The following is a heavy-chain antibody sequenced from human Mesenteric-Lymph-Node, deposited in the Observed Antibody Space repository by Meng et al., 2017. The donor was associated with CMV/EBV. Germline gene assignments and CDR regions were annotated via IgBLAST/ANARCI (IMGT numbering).Heavy chain of an antibody. J-gene: IGHJ4*02. V-gene: IGHV3-23*01. Sequence: GGSLRLSCAASRFTFNAYTMSWVRQTPGKGLVWVSAISGSGDVTYYADSVQGRFTISRDNFKNTLYLQMTALRADDTAVYYCAKDLKSSGSSGGYWGQGTLVTVSS. CDR3: AKDLKSSGSSGGY. CDR1: RFTFNAYT. D-gene: IGHD6-6*01. CDR2: ISGSGDVT.